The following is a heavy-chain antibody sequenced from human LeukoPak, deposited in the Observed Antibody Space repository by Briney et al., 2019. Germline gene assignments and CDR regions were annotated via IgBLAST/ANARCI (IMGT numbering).Heavy chain of an antibody. V-gene: IGHV4-61*08. CDR2: IYYSGST. CDR3: ARGLSGRGHYSDY. D-gene: IGHD3-10*01. Sequence: KASETLSLTCTVSGGSISSGGYYWSWIRQSPGKGLEWIGYIYYSGSTDYNPSLKSRVTISVDTSQNQFSLKLTSVTAADTAVYYCARGLSGRGHYSDYWGQGALVTVSS. CDR1: GGSISSGGYY. J-gene: IGHJ4*02.